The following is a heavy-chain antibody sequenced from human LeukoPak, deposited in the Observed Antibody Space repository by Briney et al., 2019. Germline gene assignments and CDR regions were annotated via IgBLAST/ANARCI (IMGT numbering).Heavy chain of an antibody. V-gene: IGHV3-64D*06. J-gene: IGHJ5*02. D-gene: IGHD3-22*01. CDR3: APSPYYYESSGYSA. CDR1: GFTFSSYA. CDR2: ISSNGGST. Sequence: GGSLGLSCSASGFTFSSYAMHWVRQAPGKGLEYVSAISSNGGSTYYADSVKGRFTISRDNSKNTLYLQMSSLRAEDTAVYYCAPSPYYYESSGYSAWGQGTLVTVSS.